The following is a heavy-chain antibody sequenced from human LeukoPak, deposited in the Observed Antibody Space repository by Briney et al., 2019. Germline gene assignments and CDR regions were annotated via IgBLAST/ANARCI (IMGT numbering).Heavy chain of an antibody. CDR3: ARDRKYCSSTSCYADFDY. D-gene: IGHD2-2*01. V-gene: IGHV3-7*01. J-gene: IGHJ4*02. CDR1: GFTFGSYW. Sequence: PGGSLRLSCAASGFTFGSYWMSWVRQAPGKGLEWVANIKQDGSEKYYVDSVKGRFTISRDNAKNSLYLQMNSLRAEDTAVYYCARDRKYCSSTSCYADFDYWGQGTLVTLSS. CDR2: IKQDGSEK.